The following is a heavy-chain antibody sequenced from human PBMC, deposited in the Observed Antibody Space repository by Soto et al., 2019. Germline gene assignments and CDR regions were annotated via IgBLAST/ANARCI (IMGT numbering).Heavy chain of an antibody. CDR2: ISLYSDGT. D-gene: IGHD2-2*01. V-gene: IGHV1-18*01. J-gene: IGHJ5*02. Sequence: ASVKVSCKTSGYTFSNYGITWVRQAPRQPLEWLGWISLYSDGTNYAQKFQGRVSMTTDTSTTTAYMELRSLRSDDTAVYYCARVVPGAEAWFGPWGQGALVTVSS. CDR1: GYTFSNYG. CDR3: ARVVPGAEAWFGP.